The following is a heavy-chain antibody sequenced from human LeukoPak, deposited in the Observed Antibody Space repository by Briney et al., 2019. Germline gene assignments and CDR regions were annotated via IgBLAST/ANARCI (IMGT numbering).Heavy chain of an antibody. Sequence: PGGSLRLSCAASGFSFTSYTMDWVRQAPGKGLECVSYITNTGKTIFYADSVKGRFTISRDNAKSSLFLQMDSLRAEDTAVYYCARQAACSGDCYYRHFDYWGQGALVAVSS. D-gene: IGHD2-21*02. CDR1: GFSFTSYT. CDR3: ARQAACSGDCYYRHFDY. J-gene: IGHJ4*02. V-gene: IGHV3-48*01. CDR2: ITNTGKTI.